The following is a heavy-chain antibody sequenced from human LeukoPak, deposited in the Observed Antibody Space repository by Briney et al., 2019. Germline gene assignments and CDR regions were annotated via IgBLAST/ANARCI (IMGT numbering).Heavy chain of an antibody. CDR2: ISAYNGNT. D-gene: IGHD2-2*01. CDR1: GYTFTSYG. Sequence: ASVKLSCKASGYTFTSYGISWVRQAPGQGLEWMGWISAYNGNTNYAQKLQGRVTMITDTSTSTAYMELRSLRSDDTAVYYCARDRVLYCSSTSCYLAYWGQGTLVTVSS. V-gene: IGHV1-18*01. J-gene: IGHJ4*02. CDR3: ARDRVLYCSSTSCYLAY.